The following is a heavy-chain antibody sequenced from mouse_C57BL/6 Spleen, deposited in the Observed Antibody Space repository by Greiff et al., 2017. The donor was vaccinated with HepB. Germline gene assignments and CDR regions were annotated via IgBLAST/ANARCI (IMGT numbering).Heavy chain of an antibody. CDR2: ISSGGDYI. CDR3: TRDGYYYGSRYFDV. CDR1: GFTFSSYA. D-gene: IGHD1-1*01. V-gene: IGHV5-9-1*02. J-gene: IGHJ1*03. Sequence: EVQGVESGEGLVKPGGSLKLSCAASGFTFSSYAMSWVRQTPEKRLEWVAYISSGGDYIYYADTVKGRFTISRDNARNTLYLQMSSLKSEDTAMYYCTRDGYYYGSRYFDVWGTGTTVTVSS.